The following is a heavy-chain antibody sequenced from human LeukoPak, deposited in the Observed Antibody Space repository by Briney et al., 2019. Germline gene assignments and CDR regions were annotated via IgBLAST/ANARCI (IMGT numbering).Heavy chain of an antibody. CDR2: IYSGGST. J-gene: IGHJ3*02. V-gene: IGHV3-53*01. CDR3: AKDSTLITMIVVGAFDI. CDR1: GFTFSSNY. Sequence: GGSLRLSCAASGFTFSSNYMGWVRQAPGKGLEWVSVIYSGGSTYYADSVKGRFTISRDNSKNTLYLQMNSLRAEDTAVYYCAKDSTLITMIVVGAFDIWGQGTMVTVSS. D-gene: IGHD3-22*01.